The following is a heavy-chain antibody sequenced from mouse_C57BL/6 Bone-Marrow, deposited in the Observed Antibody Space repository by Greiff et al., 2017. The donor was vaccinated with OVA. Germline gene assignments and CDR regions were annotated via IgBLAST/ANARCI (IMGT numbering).Heavy chain of an antibody. D-gene: IGHD1-1*01. J-gene: IGHJ1*03. CDR1: GFTFSDYG. CDR3: ARRTVPWYFDV. CDR2: ISNLAYSI. Sequence: EVKLMESGGGLVQPGGSLKLSCAASGFTFSDYGMAWVRQAPRKGPEWVAFISNLAYSIYYADTVTGRFTISRENAKNTLYLEMSSLRSEDTAMYYCARRTVPWYFDVWGTGTTVTVSS. V-gene: IGHV5-15*01.